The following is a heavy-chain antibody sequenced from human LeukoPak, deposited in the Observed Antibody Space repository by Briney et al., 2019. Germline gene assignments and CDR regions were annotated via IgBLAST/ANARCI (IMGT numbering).Heavy chain of an antibody. Sequence: SETLSLTCTVSGYSISSGYFWGWIRQSPGKGLEWIGSIYHSGSTYYNPSLKSRLTISIDTSKNQFSLKLRSVTAADTAVYYCAREDAEQMDNSFDIWGQGTMVTVSS. CDR3: AREDAEQMDNSFDI. V-gene: IGHV4-38-2*02. CDR1: GYSISSGYF. D-gene: IGHD5-24*01. CDR2: IYHSGST. J-gene: IGHJ3*02.